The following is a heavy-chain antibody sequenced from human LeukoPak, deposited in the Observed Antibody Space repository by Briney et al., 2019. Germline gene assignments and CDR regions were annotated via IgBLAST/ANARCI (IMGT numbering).Heavy chain of an antibody. CDR1: GFTFSDYS. J-gene: IGHJ4*02. Sequence: GGSLRLSCAASGFTFSDYSMNWVRQAPGKGLEWISYIGIDSGNTNYADSVKGRFTISGDKAKNSLYLQMNNLRVEDTAVYYCARDYKYAFDNWGQGTLVTVSS. CDR2: IGIDSGNT. CDR3: ARDYKYAFDN. D-gene: IGHD5-24*01. V-gene: IGHV3-48*01.